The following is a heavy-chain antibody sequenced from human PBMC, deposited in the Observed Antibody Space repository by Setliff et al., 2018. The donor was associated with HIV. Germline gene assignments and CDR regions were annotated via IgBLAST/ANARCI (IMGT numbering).Heavy chain of an antibody. D-gene: IGHD3-10*01. CDR3: GIRYYYGSGSNNPFDF. CDR1: GYIFRNHW. J-gene: IGHJ4*02. CDR2: INPADSDI. V-gene: IGHV5-51*01. Sequence: PGESLKISCKGSGYIFRNHWIGWVRQMPGKGLEWMGVINPADSDIRYRPSFQGQVTISADQSITTAYLQWRSLKTSDTAMYYCGIRYYYGSGSNNPFDFWGQGTLVTVPQ.